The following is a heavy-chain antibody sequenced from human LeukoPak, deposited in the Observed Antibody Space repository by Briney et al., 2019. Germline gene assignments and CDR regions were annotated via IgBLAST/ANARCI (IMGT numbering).Heavy chain of an antibody. Sequence: PSETLSLTCTVSGGSISSYYWSWIRQPPGKGLEWIGYIYYSGSTNYNPSLKSRVTISLDTSRNQFSLKLNSVTAADTAVYYCAKSNGSGLVGSWGQGTMVTVSS. CDR3: AKSNGSGLVGS. V-gene: IGHV4-59*12. CDR1: GGSISSYY. D-gene: IGHD3-10*01. J-gene: IGHJ3*01. CDR2: IYYSGST.